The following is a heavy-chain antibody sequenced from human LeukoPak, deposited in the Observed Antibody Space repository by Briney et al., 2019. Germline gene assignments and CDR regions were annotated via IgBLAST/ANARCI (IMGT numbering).Heavy chain of an antibody. CDR3: ARSLRPEDY. Sequence: GGSLRLPCEASGFAFSSYWASWVRQAPGKGLEWVANINQDGNSQNYVDSVRGRFTISKDNAKNSVYLQMNGLRAEDTAVYYCARSLRPEDYWGQGILVTVSS. CDR2: INQDGNSQ. D-gene: IGHD2-21*02. CDR1: GFAFSSYW. J-gene: IGHJ4*02. V-gene: IGHV3-7*01.